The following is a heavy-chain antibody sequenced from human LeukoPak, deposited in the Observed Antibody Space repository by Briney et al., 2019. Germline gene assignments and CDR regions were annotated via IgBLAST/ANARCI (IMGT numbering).Heavy chain of an antibody. J-gene: IGHJ4*02. D-gene: IGHD3-10*01. Sequence: SETPSLTCTVSGGSISSSSYYWGWIRQPPGKGLEWIGSIYYSGSTYYNPSLKSRVTISVDTSKNQFSLKLSSVTAADTAVYYCARDRGFGELIDYWGQGTLVTVSS. V-gene: IGHV4-39*07. CDR2: IYYSGST. CDR1: GGSISSSSYY. CDR3: ARDRGFGELIDY.